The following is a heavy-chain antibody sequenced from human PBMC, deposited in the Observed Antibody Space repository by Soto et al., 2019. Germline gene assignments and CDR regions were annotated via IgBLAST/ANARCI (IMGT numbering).Heavy chain of an antibody. V-gene: IGHV1-69*08. J-gene: IGHJ4*02. CDR1: GGTFSSYT. D-gene: IGHD2-2*03. CDR2: IIPILGIA. Sequence: QVQLVQSGAEVKKPGSSVKVSCKASGGTFSSYTISWVRQAPGQGLDWMGRIIPILGIANYAQKFQGRVTITADKSTSTAYMELSSLRSEDTDVYYCAREGSGYCSSTSCPPFDYWGQGTLVTVSS. CDR3: AREGSGYCSSTSCPPFDY.